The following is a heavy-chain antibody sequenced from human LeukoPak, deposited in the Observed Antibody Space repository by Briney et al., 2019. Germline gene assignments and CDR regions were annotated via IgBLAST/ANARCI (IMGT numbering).Heavy chain of an antibody. J-gene: IGHJ3*02. CDR3: LRDSGLGNDAFDI. CDR2: TYYRSQWNI. CDR1: GDSVSSNSAA. Sequence: SQTLSLTCAISGDSVSSNSAAWNWIRQSPSRGLEWLGRTYYRSQWNIEYAGSVRSRIAINPDTSKNQFSLQLNSVTPEDTAVYYCLRDSGLGNDAFDIWGHGTMVTVSS. D-gene: IGHD3-10*01. V-gene: IGHV6-1*01.